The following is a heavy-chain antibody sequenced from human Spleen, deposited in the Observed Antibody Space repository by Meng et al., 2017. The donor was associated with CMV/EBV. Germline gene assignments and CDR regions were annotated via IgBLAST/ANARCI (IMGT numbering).Heavy chain of an antibody. CDR3: ARNEARWFGELFVLWFDP. V-gene: IGHV1-46*01. CDR1: GYAFTTNY. D-gene: IGHD3-10*01. CDR2: INPSGGTP. J-gene: IGHJ5*02. Sequence: ASVKVSCKASGYAFTTNYIHWVRLAPGQGLEWLGIINPSGGTPTYSQKFQGRVTMTTDTSTSTAYMELRSLRSDDTAVYYCARNEARWFGELFVLWFDPWGQGTLVTVSS.